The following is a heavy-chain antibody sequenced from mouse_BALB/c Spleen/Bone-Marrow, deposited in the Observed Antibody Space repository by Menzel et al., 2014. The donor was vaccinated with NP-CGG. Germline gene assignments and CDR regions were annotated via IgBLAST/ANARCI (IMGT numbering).Heavy chain of an antibody. V-gene: IGHV5-4*02. J-gene: IGHJ3*01. CDR2: ISDGGSYT. Sequence: EVKLMESGGGLVKPGGSLKLSCAASGFTLGDYYMYWVRQTPEKRLEWVATISDGGSYTYYPDSVKGRFTISRDNAKNNLYLQMSSLKSEDTAMYYCANYYGSTWFAYWGQGTLVTVSA. D-gene: IGHD1-1*01. CDR1: GFTLGDYY. CDR3: ANYYGSTWFAY.